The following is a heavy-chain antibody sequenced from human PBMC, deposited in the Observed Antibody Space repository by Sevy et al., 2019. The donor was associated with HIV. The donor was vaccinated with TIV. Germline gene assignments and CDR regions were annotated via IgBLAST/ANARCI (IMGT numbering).Heavy chain of an antibody. CDR2: ISSSGSTI. CDR3: ARRPSSSSSWYHYYSMAV. Sequence: GGSLRLSCAASGFTFSSYEMNWVRQAPGKGLEWVSYISSSGSTIYYADSVKGRFTISRDNAKNSLYLQMNSLRAEDTAVYYCARRPSSSSSWYHYYSMAVWGQGTTVTVSS. J-gene: IGHJ6*02. V-gene: IGHV3-48*03. CDR1: GFTFSSYE. D-gene: IGHD6-13*01.